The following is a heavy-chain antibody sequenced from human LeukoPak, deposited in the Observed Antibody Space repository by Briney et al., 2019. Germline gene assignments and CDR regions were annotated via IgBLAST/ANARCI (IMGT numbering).Heavy chain of an antibody. D-gene: IGHD1-26*01. V-gene: IGHV1-24*01. CDR1: GYTLTVLS. Sequence: GASVKVSCKVSGYTLTVLSMHWVRQAPGKGLEWMGGFDPEDGETIYAQKFQGRVTMTEDTSTDTAYMELSSLRSEDTAVYYCATDSWQGELPPRHWFDPWGQGTLVTVSS. CDR2: FDPEDGET. J-gene: IGHJ5*02. CDR3: ATDSWQGELPPRHWFDP.